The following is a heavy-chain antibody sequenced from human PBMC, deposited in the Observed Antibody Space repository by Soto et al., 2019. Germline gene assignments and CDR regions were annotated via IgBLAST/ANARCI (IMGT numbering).Heavy chain of an antibody. CDR3: VRXVXTXXRSFDY. CDR2: ISGDGNIT. CDR1: GFTLRSYW. V-gene: IGHV3-74*01. J-gene: IGHJ4*02. Sequence: EVQLVESGGGLVQPGGCLRLSCAASGFTLRSYWMHWVRQVSGKGLVWVSRISGDGNITTYADSVKGRFTISRDNANNTLYLQMSGLRAEDTALYXXVRXVXTXXRSFDYWGQGTQVTVSS.